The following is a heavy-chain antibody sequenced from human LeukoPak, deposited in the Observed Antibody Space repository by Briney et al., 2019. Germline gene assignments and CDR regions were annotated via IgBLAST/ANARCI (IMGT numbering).Heavy chain of an antibody. Sequence: PGGSLRLSCAASGFTFSNAWMSWVRQAPGKGLEWVARIKSKTDGGTTDYAAPVKGRFTISRDDSKNTLYLQMNSLKTDDTAVYYCTFNIADWNVLFDYWGQGTLVTVCS. V-gene: IGHV3-15*01. D-gene: IGHD1-1*01. CDR3: TFNIADWNVLFDY. CDR2: IKSKTDGGTT. CDR1: GFTFSNAW. J-gene: IGHJ4*02.